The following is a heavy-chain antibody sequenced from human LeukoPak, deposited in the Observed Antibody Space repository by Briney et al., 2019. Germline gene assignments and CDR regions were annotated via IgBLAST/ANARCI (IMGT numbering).Heavy chain of an antibody. D-gene: IGHD2-21*01. J-gene: IGHJ4*02. Sequence: PSETLSLTCTVSSYSINSGYYWAWVRQPPGKGLEWIGNIYHSGSTYYNPSLNSRVTISVDTSKNQFSLRLSSVTAADTAVYYCAAEFGTSIADYWGQGILVTVSS. V-gene: IGHV4-38-2*02. CDR2: IYHSGST. CDR1: SYSINSGYY. CDR3: AAEFGTSIADY.